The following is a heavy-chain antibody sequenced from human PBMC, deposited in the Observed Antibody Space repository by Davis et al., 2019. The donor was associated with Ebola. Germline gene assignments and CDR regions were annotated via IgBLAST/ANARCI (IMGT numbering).Heavy chain of an antibody. CDR2: ISSSSSYI. J-gene: IGHJ4*02. CDR1: GFTFSSYS. Sequence: PSETLSLTCAASGFTFSSYSMNWVRQAPGKGLEWVSSISSSSSYIYYADSVKGRFTISRDNAKNSLYLQMNSLRAEDTAVYYCARGRWLQLVVDYWGQGTLVTVSS. D-gene: IGHD5-24*01. V-gene: IGHV3-21*01. CDR3: ARGRWLQLVVDY.